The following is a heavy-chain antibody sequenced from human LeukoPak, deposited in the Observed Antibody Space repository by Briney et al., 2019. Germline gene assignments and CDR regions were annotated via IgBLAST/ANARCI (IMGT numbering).Heavy chain of an antibody. CDR1: GYTFSDYY. D-gene: IGHD3-16*02. V-gene: IGHV3-11*01. Sequence: GGSLRLACAASGYTFSDYYMSWIRQAPGKGLEWVSYISSSGSTIYYADSVKGRFTISRDNAKNSLYLQMNSLRAEDTAVYYCATDVPFGEVIVSPPFDYWGQGTLVTVSS. J-gene: IGHJ4*02. CDR3: ATDVPFGEVIVSPPFDY. CDR2: ISSSGSTI.